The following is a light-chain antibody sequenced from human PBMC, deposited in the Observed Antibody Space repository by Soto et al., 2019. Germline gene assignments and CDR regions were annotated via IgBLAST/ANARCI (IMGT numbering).Light chain of an antibody. Sequence: DIQMTQSPSTLSGSVGDRVTIICRASQTIGSWLAWYQQKPGKAPKLLIYKASTLKSGVPSRFSGSGSGTEFTLTISSLQPDDFATYYCQHYNSYSFGQGTKVDI. V-gene: IGKV1-5*03. CDR1: QTIGSW. CDR2: KAS. J-gene: IGKJ1*01. CDR3: QHYNSYS.